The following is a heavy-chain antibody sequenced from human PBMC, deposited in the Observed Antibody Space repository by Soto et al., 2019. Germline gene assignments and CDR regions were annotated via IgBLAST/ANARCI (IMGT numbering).Heavy chain of an antibody. CDR2: ITSITDGGIT. CDR3: TTYRVRVGATIGAFDI. J-gene: IGHJ3*02. V-gene: IGHV3-15*07. D-gene: IGHD3-10*01. Sequence: EVQLVESGGDLVNPGGSLRLSCAASGFSFTNAWMNWVRQAPGRGLEWVGQITSITDGGITIYAAPVKGRFSISRDDSQITVFLQMNSLKCEDTGVYYCTTYRVRVGATIGAFDIWGQGTMVTVFS. CDR1: GFSFTNAW.